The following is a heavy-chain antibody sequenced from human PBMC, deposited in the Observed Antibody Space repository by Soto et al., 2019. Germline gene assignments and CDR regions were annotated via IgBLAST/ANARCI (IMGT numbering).Heavy chain of an antibody. CDR1: GFTFSSYG. CDR3: ARDRDDYSNRFDY. D-gene: IGHD4-4*01. V-gene: IGHV3-33*01. CDR2: IWYDGSNK. J-gene: IGHJ4*02. Sequence: PGGSLRLSCAASGFTFSSYGMHWVRQAPGKGLEWVAVIWYDGSNKYYADSVKGRFTISRDNSKNTLYLQMNSLRAEDTAVYYCARDRDDYSNRFDYWGQGTLVTVSS.